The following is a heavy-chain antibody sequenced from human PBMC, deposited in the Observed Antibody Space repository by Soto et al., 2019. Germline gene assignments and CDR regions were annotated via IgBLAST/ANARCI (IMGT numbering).Heavy chain of an antibody. V-gene: IGHV3-30-3*01. D-gene: IGHD3-9*01. CDR1: GFIFSGYA. J-gene: IGHJ4*02. CDR2: ISYDGNTQ. CDR3: AKETNAYEINF. Sequence: QVQLVESGGGVVQPGGSLRLSCAASGFIFSGYAMHWVRQAPGKGLEWVAVISYDGNTQYYADSVKGRFTVSRDNSNNILYVEMNNLRDEDTAMNYCAKETNAYEINFWGQGTLVTVSP.